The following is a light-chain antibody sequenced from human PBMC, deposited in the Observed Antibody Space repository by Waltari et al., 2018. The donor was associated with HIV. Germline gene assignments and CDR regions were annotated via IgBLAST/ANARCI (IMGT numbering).Light chain of an antibody. V-gene: IGLV1-40*01. CDR1: SSNIGAGYD. CDR3: QSYDTSLSGSGV. Sequence: QSVLTQPPSVSGAPGQRVTISCTGSSSNIGAGYDVHWYQQLPGTAPRVLIYGNRNRPSRVPDRFSGSKSGTSASLAITGLQAEDEADYYCQSYDTSLSGSGVFGGGAKLAVL. CDR2: GNR. J-gene: IGLJ2*01.